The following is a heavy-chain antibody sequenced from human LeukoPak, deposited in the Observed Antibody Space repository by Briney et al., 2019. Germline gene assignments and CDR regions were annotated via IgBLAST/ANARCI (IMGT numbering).Heavy chain of an antibody. CDR2: ITGSGGRT. CDR1: GFTFSSYA. V-gene: IGHV3-23*01. J-gene: IGHJ4*02. D-gene: IGHD3/OR15-3a*01. CDR3: AKVATWTHFDY. Sequence: GGSLRLSCAASGFTFSSYAVSWVRQAPGKGLEWVSVITGSGGRTYNADSVKGRLTISRDNSNNTLYLQMNSLRAEDTAVYYCAKVATWTHFDYWGQGILVTVSS.